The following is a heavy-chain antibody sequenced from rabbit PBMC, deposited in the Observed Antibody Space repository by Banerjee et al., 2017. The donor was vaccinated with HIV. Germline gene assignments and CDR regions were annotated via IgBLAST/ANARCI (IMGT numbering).Heavy chain of an antibody. V-gene: IGHV1S45*01. D-gene: IGHD1-1*01. CDR1: GFSFSNKYV. Sequence: QEQLEESGGDLVKPEGSLTLTCTASGFSFSNKYVMCWIRQAPGKGLEWIACMHTDYGMTDYANWVNGRFTISLDNAQTTVFLQMTSLTAADTATYFCARDQYTSSSGYFNLWGPGTLVTVS. J-gene: IGHJ4*01. CDR3: ARDQYTSSSGYFNL. CDR2: MHTDYGMT.